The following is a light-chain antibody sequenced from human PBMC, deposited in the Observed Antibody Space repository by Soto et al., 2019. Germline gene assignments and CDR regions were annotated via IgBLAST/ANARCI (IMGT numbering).Light chain of an antibody. CDR1: QSFNSIY. Sequence: EIVLTQSACTLSWSPGERATPSCRASQSFNSIYLAWYQKKPGQAPRLLIYGASSRATGIPDRFSGSGSGTDFTLTISRLEPEDFAVYYCHQYDSWTFGQGTKVDIK. CDR2: GAS. J-gene: IGKJ1*01. CDR3: HQYDSWT. V-gene: IGKV3-20*01.